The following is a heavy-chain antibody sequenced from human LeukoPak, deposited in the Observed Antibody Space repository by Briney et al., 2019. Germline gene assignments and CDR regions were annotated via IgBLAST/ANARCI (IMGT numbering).Heavy chain of an antibody. CDR2: ISSSSAYI. CDR1: GFIFSRYN. J-gene: IGHJ4*02. V-gene: IGHV3-21*01. D-gene: IGHD4-17*01. Sequence: GGSLRLSCAASGFIFSRYNMNWVRQAPGKGLERVSSISSSSAYIYYANSVKGLFTISRDNAKNSLHLQMNSLRAEDTAVYYCASGFGYGDYISAYWGQGILVVFSS. CDR3: ASGFGYGDYISAY.